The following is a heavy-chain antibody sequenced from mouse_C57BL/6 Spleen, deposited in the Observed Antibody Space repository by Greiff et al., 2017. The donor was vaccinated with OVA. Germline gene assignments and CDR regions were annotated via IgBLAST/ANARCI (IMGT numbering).Heavy chain of an antibody. CDR2: IWRGGST. CDR3: AKEVYYGNYGLDY. V-gene: IGHV2-5*01. CDR1: GFSLTSYG. Sequence: VKLMESGPGLVQPSQSLSITCTVSGFSLTSYGVHWVRQSPGKGLEWLGVIWRGGSTDYNAAFMSRLSITKDNSKSQVFFKMNSLQADDTAIYYCAKEVYYGNYGLDYWGQGTTLTVSS. D-gene: IGHD2-1*01. J-gene: IGHJ2*01.